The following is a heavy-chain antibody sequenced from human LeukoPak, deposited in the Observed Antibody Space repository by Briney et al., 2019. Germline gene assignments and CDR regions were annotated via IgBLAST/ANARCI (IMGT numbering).Heavy chain of an antibody. Sequence: PGGSLRLSCAASGFTFSDYEMNWVRQAPGKGLEWVSYIGSSGSTIYYADSVKGRFTISRDTSKNTLYLQMNSLRAEDTAVYYCAKAISSSCGIGGYWGQGTLVTVSS. CDR1: GFTFSDYE. V-gene: IGHV3-48*03. J-gene: IGHJ4*02. D-gene: IGHD6-13*01. CDR2: IGSSGSTI. CDR3: AKAISSSCGIGGY.